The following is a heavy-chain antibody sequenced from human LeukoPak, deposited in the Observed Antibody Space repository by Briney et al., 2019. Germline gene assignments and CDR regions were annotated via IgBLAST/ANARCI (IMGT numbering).Heavy chain of an antibody. Sequence: PSETLSLTCAVYGGSFSGYYWSWIRQPPGKGLEWVSGISGTGDNTYYADSVRGRFTISRDNSKNTLYLQMNSLRAEDTAVFYCAKCMAEGGDCYFDSWGHGTLVTVSS. CDR1: GGSFSGYY. CDR2: ISGTGDNT. D-gene: IGHD2-21*01. V-gene: IGHV3-23*01. J-gene: IGHJ4*01. CDR3: AKCMAEGGDCYFDS.